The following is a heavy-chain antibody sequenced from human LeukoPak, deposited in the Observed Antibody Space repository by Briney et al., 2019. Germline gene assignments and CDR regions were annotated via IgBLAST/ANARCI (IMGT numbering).Heavy chain of an antibody. CDR1: GFTFSKAW. D-gene: IGHD6-13*01. CDR3: ASHKDSSSWEFDY. CDR2: INPNSGGT. Sequence: GGSLRLSCAASGFTFSKAWMSWVRQAPGKGLEWMGWINPNSGGTNYAQKFQGRVTMTRDTSISTAYMELSRLRSDDTAVYYCASHKDSSSWEFDYWGQGTLVTVSS. J-gene: IGHJ4*02. V-gene: IGHV1-2*02.